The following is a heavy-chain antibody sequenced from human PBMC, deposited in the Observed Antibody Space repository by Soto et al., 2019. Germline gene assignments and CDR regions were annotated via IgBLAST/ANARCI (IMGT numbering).Heavy chain of an antibody. J-gene: IGHJ5*02. CDR1: GGSISSGGYS. CDR3: ARVSGSYYDSSGYFWFDP. Sequence: QLQLQESGSGLVKPSQTLSLTCAVSGGSISSGGYSWSWIRQPPGKGLEWIGYIYHSGSTYYNPSLKSRVTISVDRSKNQFSLKRGSVTAADTAVYYCARVSGSYYDSSGYFWFDPWGQGTLVTVSS. CDR2: IYHSGST. D-gene: IGHD3-22*01. V-gene: IGHV4-30-2*01.